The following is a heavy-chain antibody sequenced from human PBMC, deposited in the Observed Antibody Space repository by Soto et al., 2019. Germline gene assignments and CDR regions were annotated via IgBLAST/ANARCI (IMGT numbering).Heavy chain of an antibody. J-gene: IGHJ4*02. V-gene: IGHV3-15*07. Sequence: EVQLVESGGGLVEPGGSLRLSCAASGFGFNNAWMNWVRQAPGKGLEWVGRIKSKSDGGTTDYVAPVKGRFTISRDDSKNTLYLQMNSLKTEDTAMYYCTTSIKSKVSGWGQGTLVTVSS. D-gene: IGHD6-25*01. CDR1: GFGFNNAW. CDR2: IKSKSDGGTT. CDR3: TTSIKSKVSG.